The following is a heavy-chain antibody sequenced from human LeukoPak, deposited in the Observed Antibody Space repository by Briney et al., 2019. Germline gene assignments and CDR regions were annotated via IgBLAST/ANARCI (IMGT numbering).Heavy chain of an antibody. CDR3: SRGGDFMDV. D-gene: IGHD2-21*01. Sequence: GGSLRLSCAASGFTFTSYSMNWVRQAPGKGLEWVSSISSSAYIYYADSVKGRFTISRDNAKNSLYLQMNSLRAEDTAVYYCSRGGDFMDVWGKGTTVTVSS. CDR2: ISSSAYI. V-gene: IGHV3-21*01. J-gene: IGHJ6*03. CDR1: GFTFTSYS.